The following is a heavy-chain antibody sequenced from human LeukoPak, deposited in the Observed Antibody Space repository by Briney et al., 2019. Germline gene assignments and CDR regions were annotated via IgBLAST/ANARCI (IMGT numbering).Heavy chain of an antibody. CDR1: GFSFSSYA. J-gene: IGHJ6*03. V-gene: IGHV3-23*03. Sequence: GGSLRLSCAASGFSFSSYAMNWVRQAPGKGLEWVSIIFGAGKNTTYYADSVKGRFTVSRDNSKNTLYLQMNSLRAEDTAVYYCTTARYSGTYGGYYMDVWGKGTTVTVSS. D-gene: IGHD1-26*01. CDR2: IFGAGKNTT. CDR3: TTARYSGTYGGYYMDV.